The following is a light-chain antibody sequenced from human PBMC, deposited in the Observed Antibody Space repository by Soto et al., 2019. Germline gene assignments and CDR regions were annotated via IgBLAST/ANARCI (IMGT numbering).Light chain of an antibody. V-gene: IGKV1-5*03. CDR1: QSIGSW. Sequence: DIQMTQSPSTLSASVGDRVTITWRASQSIGSWLAWHQQEPGKAPKLLIYKASSLESGVPSRFSGSGSGTEFTLSISSLQPDDSATYYCQQYDSYPLTFGGGTKVEIK. CDR2: KAS. J-gene: IGKJ4*01. CDR3: QQYDSYPLT.